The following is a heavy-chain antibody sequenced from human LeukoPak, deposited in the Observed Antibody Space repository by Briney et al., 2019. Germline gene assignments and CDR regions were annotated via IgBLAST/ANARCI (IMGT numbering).Heavy chain of an antibody. V-gene: IGHV1-69*04. CDR1: GGTFSSYA. J-gene: IGHJ4*02. D-gene: IGHD5/OR15-5a*01. CDR2: IIPILGIA. CDR3: ATFCVYDLLECFDY. Sequence: SVKVSCKASGGTFSSYAISWVRQAPGQGLEWMGRIIPILGIANYAQKFQGRVTITADKSTSTAYMQLTSLRSEDTAVYYCATFCVYDLLECFDYWGQGTLVTVSS.